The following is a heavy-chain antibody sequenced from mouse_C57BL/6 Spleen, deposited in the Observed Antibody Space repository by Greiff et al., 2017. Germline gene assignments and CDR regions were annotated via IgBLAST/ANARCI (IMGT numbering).Heavy chain of an antibody. CDR1: GYTFPSSW. V-gene: IGHV1-59*01. D-gene: IGHD1-1*01. Sequence: QVHLQQPGAELVGPGTSVKLSCKASGYTFPSSWMPWVRQRPGQGLEWIGVIDPSDSFTNYNQKFKGKARLTVDTSSSTAYMQISSLTSEDSAVYYCARGGYYGSSSFDYWGQGTTLTVSS. J-gene: IGHJ2*01. CDR2: IDPSDSFT. CDR3: ARGGYYGSSSFDY.